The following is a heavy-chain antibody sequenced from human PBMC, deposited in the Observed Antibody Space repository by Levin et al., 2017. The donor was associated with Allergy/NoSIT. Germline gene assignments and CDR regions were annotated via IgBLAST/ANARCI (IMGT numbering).Heavy chain of an antibody. CDR3: ARDPGTEAGAVTDY. CDR2: IYYSGNT. Sequence: SETLSLTCTVSGGSIGSRSYYWGWVRQPPGKGLEWIGSIYYSGNTYYNPSLKSRVTISEDTSRNQFSPKRTSVTAADTAVYYCARDPGTEAGAVTDYWGQGILVTVSS. CDR1: GGSIGSRSYY. V-gene: IGHV4-39*07. D-gene: IGHD6-19*01. J-gene: IGHJ4*02.